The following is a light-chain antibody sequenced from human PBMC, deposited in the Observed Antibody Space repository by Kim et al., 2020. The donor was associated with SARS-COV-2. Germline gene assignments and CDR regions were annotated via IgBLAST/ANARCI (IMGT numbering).Light chain of an antibody. Sequence: ASVVDRVSITFQASRGFSDYVAWFQQTPGKAPKSLIYAASKLHSGVPSRFSGSGSGTEFTLTVSSLQPDDFATYYCQQYQTYLWTFGQGTKVDIK. J-gene: IGKJ1*01. CDR2: AAS. V-gene: IGKV1-16*01. CDR1: RGFSDY. CDR3: QQYQTYLWT.